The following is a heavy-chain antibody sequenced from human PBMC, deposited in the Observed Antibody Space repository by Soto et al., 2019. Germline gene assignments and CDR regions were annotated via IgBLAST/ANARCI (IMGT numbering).Heavy chain of an antibody. Sequence: QVQLVQSGAEVKKPGASVKVSCKASGYTFTSYGISWVRQAPGQGLEWMGWISAYNGNTNYAQKLQGRVTMTTDTSTSTAYMELRSMRSDDTAVYYCARDHKDSSGYYYYYYGMDVWGQGTTVTVSS. CDR1: GYTFTSYG. V-gene: IGHV1-18*01. CDR2: ISAYNGNT. CDR3: ARDHKDSSGYYYYYYGMDV. J-gene: IGHJ6*02. D-gene: IGHD3-22*01.